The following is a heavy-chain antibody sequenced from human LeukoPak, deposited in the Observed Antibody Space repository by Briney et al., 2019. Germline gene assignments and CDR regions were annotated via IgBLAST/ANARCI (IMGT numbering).Heavy chain of an antibody. J-gene: IGHJ4*02. D-gene: IGHD3-22*01. CDR3: AKDQGSGYYYHPYFDY. V-gene: IGHV3-30*18. CDR2: ISYDGSNK. Sequence: GGSLRLSCAASGFTFSRYGMHGVRQAPGKGLEWVAVISYDGSNKYYADSVKGRFTISRDNSKNTHYLQMNSLRAEDTAVYYCAKDQGSGYYYHPYFDYWGQGILVTVSS. CDR1: GFTFSRYG.